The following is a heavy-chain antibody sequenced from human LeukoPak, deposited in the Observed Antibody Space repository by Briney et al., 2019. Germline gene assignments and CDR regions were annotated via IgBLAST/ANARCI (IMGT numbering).Heavy chain of an antibody. CDR2: ISGSGGST. D-gene: IGHD3-10*01. CDR1: GFTFTTYA. CDR3: AKGYYGSGSHDNAIEN. V-gene: IGHV3-23*01. Sequence: GSQRLSCAASGFTFTTYAMSWVRQAPGKGLEWVSGISGSGGSTYYADSVRGRFTIFRDNSKSAVYVQMNSLRVDDTAVYYCAKGYYGSGSHDNAIENWGQGTLDSVSS. J-gene: IGHJ4*02.